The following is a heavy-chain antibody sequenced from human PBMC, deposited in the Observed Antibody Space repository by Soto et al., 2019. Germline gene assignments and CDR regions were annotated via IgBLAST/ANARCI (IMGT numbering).Heavy chain of an antibody. CDR1: GGSISSGGYY. D-gene: IGHD2-2*01. CDR2: IYYSGST. J-gene: IGHJ6*02. Sequence: PSETLSVTCTVSGGSISSGGYYWSWIRQHPGKGLEWIGYIYYSGSTYYNPSLKSRVTISVDTSKNQFSLKLSSVTAADTAVYYCARDSCSSTSCFMGVDGMDVWGQGTTVTVSS. CDR3: ARDSCSSTSCFMGVDGMDV. V-gene: IGHV4-31*03.